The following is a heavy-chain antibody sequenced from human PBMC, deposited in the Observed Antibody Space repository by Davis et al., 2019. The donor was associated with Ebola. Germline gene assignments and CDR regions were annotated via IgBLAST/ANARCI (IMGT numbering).Heavy chain of an antibody. V-gene: IGHV1-46*01. J-gene: IGHJ6*04. Sequence: ASVKVSCKASGYTFTSYYMHWVRQAPGQGLEWMGIINPSGGSTSYAQKFQGRVTMTRDTSTSTVYMELSSLRSEDTAVYYCAREVIVVVTATHYYYYGMDVWGKGTTVTVSS. CDR3: AREVIVVVTATHYYYYGMDV. CDR2: INPSGGST. CDR1: GYTFTSYY. D-gene: IGHD2-21*02.